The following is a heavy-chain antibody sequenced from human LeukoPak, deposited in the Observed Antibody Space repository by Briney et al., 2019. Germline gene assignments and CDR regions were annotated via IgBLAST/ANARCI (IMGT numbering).Heavy chain of an antibody. CDR1: GYTFTAYY. CDR3: AREYYNSGSYYSYFDY. CDR2: IKPNSGGP. D-gene: IGHD3-10*01. Sequence: ASVKVSCKASGYTFTAYYMHWVRQAPGQGLEWMGWIKPNSGGPNYAQKFQGRVTMTRDTSISAAYMELSSLRSDDTAVYYCAREYYNSGSYYSYFDYWGQGSLVTVSS. V-gene: IGHV1-2*02. J-gene: IGHJ4*02.